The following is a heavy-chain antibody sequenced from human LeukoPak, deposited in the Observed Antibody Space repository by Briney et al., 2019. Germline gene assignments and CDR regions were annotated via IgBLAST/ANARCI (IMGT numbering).Heavy chain of an antibody. D-gene: IGHD6-19*01. CDR2: MNPNSGNT. Sequence: ASVKVSCKASGYTFTSYDINWVRQATGQGLEWMGWMNPNSGNTGYAQKFQGRVTITRNTSISTAYMELSSLRSEDTAVYYCARSSSGWYADWFDPWGQATLVTVSS. CDR3: ARSSSGWYADWFDP. CDR1: GYTFTSYD. V-gene: IGHV1-8*03. J-gene: IGHJ5*02.